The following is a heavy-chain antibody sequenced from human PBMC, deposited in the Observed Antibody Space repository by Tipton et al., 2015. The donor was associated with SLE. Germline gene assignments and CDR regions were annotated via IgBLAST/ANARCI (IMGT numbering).Heavy chain of an antibody. V-gene: IGHV3-21*01. CDR3: ARFQTWSLDY. CDR1: GFTFSSYS. J-gene: IGHJ4*02. CDR2: ITRSSTHI. Sequence: SLRLSCAASGFTFSSYSMNWVRQAPGKGLEWISSITRSSTHIYYADSVKGRFTISRDNAKNSLYLQMNSLRAEDTAVYYCARFQTWSLDYWGQGTLVTVSS. D-gene: IGHD2-8*02.